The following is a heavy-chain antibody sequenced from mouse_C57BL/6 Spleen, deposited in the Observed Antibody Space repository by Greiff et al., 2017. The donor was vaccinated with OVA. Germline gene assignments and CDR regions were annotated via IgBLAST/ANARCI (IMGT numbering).Heavy chain of an antibody. Sequence: EVQLQQSGPELVKPGASVKMSCKASGYTFTDYNMHWVKQSHGKSLEWIGYINPNNGGTSYNQKFKGKATLTVNKSSSTAYMELRSLTSEDSAVYYCAHYDYDEGYFDYWGQGTTLTVSS. CDR1: GYTFTDYN. J-gene: IGHJ2*01. CDR2: INPNNGGT. D-gene: IGHD2-4*01. CDR3: AHYDYDEGYFDY. V-gene: IGHV1-22*01.